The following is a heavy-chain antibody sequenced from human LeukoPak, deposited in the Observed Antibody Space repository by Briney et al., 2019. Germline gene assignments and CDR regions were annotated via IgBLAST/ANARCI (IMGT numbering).Heavy chain of an antibody. Sequence: GGSLRLPCAASGFSISTYEMNWVRQAPGKGLEWISYITGDGKTKYYAPSVKGRFTISRDNAKNSVYLQMSSLRAEDTAVYYCARDLSIDYWGQGTLVTVSS. CDR3: ARDLSIDY. CDR2: ITGDGKTK. CDR1: GFSISTYE. J-gene: IGHJ4*02. V-gene: IGHV3-48*03.